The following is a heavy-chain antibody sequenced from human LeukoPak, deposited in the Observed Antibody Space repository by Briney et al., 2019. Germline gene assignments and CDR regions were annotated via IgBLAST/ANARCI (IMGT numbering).Heavy chain of an antibody. CDR3: ARGLRGGYCSSTSCYFFWFDP. V-gene: IGHV1-8*01. CDR2: MNPNSGNT. Sequence: GASVKVSCKASGYTFTSYDINWVRQATGQGLEWMGWMNPNSGNTGYAQKFQGRVTMTSNTSISTAYMELSSLTSEDTAVYYCARGLRGGYCSSTSCYFFWFDPWGQGTLVTVSS. CDR1: GYTFTSYD. D-gene: IGHD2-2*01. J-gene: IGHJ5*02.